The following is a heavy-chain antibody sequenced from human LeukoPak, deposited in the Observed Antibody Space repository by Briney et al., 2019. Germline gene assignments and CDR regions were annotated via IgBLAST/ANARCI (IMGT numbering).Heavy chain of an antibody. CDR3: ARGRGDANGHNWFDR. V-gene: IGHV3-20*01. CDR2: TNWNGDSI. J-gene: IGHJ5*02. Sequence: PGGALRLSCTASGFTFDDYGMSWVRQAPGKGLEWVSGTNWNGDSIGYADSVKGRFTISRDNANNSLYLQMDSLRAEDTALYHCARGRGDANGHNWFDRWGEGTLVTASS. CDR1: GFTFDDYG. D-gene: IGHD3-10*01.